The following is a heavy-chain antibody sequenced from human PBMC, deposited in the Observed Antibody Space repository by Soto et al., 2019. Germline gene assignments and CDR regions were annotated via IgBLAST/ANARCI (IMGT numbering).Heavy chain of an antibody. D-gene: IGHD3-10*01. V-gene: IGHV4-59*01. J-gene: IGHJ5*02. CDR3: ARGGTYSDLLIRDYFDP. CDR1: GGSISNYY. Sequence: QVQLQESGPGLVKPSETLSLTCSVSGGSISNYYWSWIRQPPGKGLEWIGYISYTGRPNYNPSLESRVTVSVDTPKNQFSMKLSSVTAADTAIYYCARGGTYSDLLIRDYFDPWGQGTLVTVSS. CDR2: ISYTGRP.